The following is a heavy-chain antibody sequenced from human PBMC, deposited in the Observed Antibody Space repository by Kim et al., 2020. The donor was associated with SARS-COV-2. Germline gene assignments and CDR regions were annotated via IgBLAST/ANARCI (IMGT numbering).Heavy chain of an antibody. Sequence: SETLSLTCAVYGGSFSGYYWSWIRQPPGKGLEWIGEINHSGSTNYNPSLKSRVTISVDTSKNQFSLKLSSVTAADTAVYYCARGPGYSSGWGQGTLVTVSS. CDR2: INHSGST. CDR3: ARGPGYSSG. D-gene: IGHD6-19*01. CDR1: GGSFSGYY. J-gene: IGHJ4*02. V-gene: IGHV4-34*01.